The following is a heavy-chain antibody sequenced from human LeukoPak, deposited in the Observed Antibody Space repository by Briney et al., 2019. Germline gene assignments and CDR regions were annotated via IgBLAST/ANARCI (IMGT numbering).Heavy chain of an antibody. CDR1: GGSISSYY. CDR3: ARGINSQLTYDFDY. D-gene: IGHD1-1*01. V-gene: IGHV4-59*08. Sequence: SETLSLTCTVSGGSISSYYWSWIRQPPGKGLEWIGYIYYSGSTYYNPSLKSRVTISVDTSKNQFSLKLSSVTAAHTAVYYCARGINSQLTYDFDYWGQGTLVTVSS. J-gene: IGHJ4*02. CDR2: IYYSGST.